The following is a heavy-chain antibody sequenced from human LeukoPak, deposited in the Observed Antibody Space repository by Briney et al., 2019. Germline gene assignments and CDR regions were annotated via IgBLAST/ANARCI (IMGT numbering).Heavy chain of an antibody. J-gene: IGHJ2*01. CDR1: GFTFSSYS. V-gene: IGHV3-21*01. Sequence: GGSLRLSCAASGFTFSSYSMNWVRQAPGRGLEWVSSISSSSSYIYYADSVKGRFTISRDNAKNSLYLQMNSLRAEDTAVYYCARAWGVVAAPVGYFDLWGRGTLVTVSS. D-gene: IGHD2-15*01. CDR2: ISSSSSYI. CDR3: ARAWGVVAAPVGYFDL.